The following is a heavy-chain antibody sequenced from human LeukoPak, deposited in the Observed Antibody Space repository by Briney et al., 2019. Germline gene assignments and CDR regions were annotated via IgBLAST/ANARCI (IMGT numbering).Heavy chain of an antibody. D-gene: IGHD1-26*01. CDR3: AKHAGAFYYFGY. V-gene: IGHV4-34*01. Sequence: SSETLSLTCAVYGGSFSGYYWSWIRQPPGKGLEWIGEINHSGSTYYNPSLKSRVTISVDTSKNQFSLELSSVTAADTAVYYCAKHAGAFYYFGYWGQGTLVTVSS. J-gene: IGHJ4*02. CDR2: INHSGST. CDR1: GGSFSGYY.